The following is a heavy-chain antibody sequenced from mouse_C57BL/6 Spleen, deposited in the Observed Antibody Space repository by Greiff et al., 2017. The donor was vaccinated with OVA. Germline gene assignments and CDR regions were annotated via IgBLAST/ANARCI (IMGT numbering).Heavy chain of an antibody. V-gene: IGHV1-58*01. J-gene: IGHJ2*01. Sequence: VQLQQSGAELVRPGSSVKMSCKTSGYTFPSYGINWVKQRPGQGLEWIGYIYIGNGYTEYNEKFKGKATLTSDSASSTASMQHSNLTSEDSSIYFCSATTVLARTLVFWGQGTTLTVSS. CDR2: IYIGNGYT. CDR1: GYTFPSYG. CDR3: SATTVLARTLVF. D-gene: IGHD1-1*01.